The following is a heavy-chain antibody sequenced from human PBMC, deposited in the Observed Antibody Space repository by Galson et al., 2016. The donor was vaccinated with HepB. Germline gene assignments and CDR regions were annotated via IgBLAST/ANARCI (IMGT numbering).Heavy chain of an antibody. CDR2: INNYGSST. J-gene: IGHJ4*02. CDR3: GTVFEY. V-gene: IGHV3-74*01. Sequence: SLRLSCAASGFTFTNYWIHWVRQAPGKGLVWVSGINNYGSSTFYADSVKGRFTISRDNAKHTVYLQMTSLRAEDTAVYYCGTVFEYWGRGTLVAVSS. CDR1: GFTFTNYW.